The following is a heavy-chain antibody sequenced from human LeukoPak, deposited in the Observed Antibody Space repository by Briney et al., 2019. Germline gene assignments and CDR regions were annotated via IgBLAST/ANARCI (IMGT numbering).Heavy chain of an antibody. Sequence: GGSLRLSCAASGFTVSSNYMSWVRQAPGKGLEWVSVIYSGGSTYYADSVKGRFTISRDNSKNTLYLQMNSLRAEDTAVYYCARDRSSSRDLDNWGQGTLVTVSS. J-gene: IGHJ4*02. D-gene: IGHD6-13*01. CDR2: IYSGGST. CDR1: GFTVSSNY. V-gene: IGHV3-66*01. CDR3: ARDRSSSRDLDN.